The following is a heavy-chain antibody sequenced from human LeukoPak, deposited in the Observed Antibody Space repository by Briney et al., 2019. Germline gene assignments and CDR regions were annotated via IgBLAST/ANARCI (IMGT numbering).Heavy chain of an antibody. CDR2: MNPNSGNT. J-gene: IGHJ6*02. V-gene: IGHV1-8*01. CDR3: ARGGGHDYSNPYYYYGMDV. CDR1: GYTFTSYD. Sequence: GASVKVSCKASGYTFTSYDINWVRQAPGQGLEWMGWMNPNSGNTGYAQKFQGRVTMTRNTSISTAYMELSSLRSEDTAVYYCARGGGHDYSNPYYYYGMDVWGQGTTVTVSS. D-gene: IGHD4-4*01.